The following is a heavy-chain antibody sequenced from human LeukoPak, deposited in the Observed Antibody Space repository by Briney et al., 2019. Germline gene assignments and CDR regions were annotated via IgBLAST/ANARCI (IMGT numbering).Heavy chain of an antibody. CDR2: IRSRSSNI. CDR1: GFTFSSHS. CDR3: ARDFYDDYGYRYFDY. J-gene: IGHJ4*02. Sequence: GGSLRLSCAVSGFTFSSHSMSWVRQTPGRGLEWVSSIRSRSSNIYYADSVKGRFTISRDDAENSLFLQMNSLRAEDTAVYYCARDFYDDYGYRYFDYWGQGTLVTVSS. D-gene: IGHD5-18*01. V-gene: IGHV3-21*01.